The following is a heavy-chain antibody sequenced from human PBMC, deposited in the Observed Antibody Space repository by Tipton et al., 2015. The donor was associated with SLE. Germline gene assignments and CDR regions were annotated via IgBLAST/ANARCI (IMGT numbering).Heavy chain of an antibody. CDR2: IYYSGST. CDR1: GGSISSYY. D-gene: IGHD3-3*01. Sequence: LRLSCTVSGGSISSYYWSWIRQPPGKGLEWIGYIYYSGSTNYNPSLKSRVTMSVDTSKNQFSLKLSSVTAADTAMYYCARDLYDFWSGYTPSGAMDVWGKGTTVTVSS. J-gene: IGHJ6*03. CDR3: ARDLYDFWSGYTPSGAMDV. V-gene: IGHV4-59*12.